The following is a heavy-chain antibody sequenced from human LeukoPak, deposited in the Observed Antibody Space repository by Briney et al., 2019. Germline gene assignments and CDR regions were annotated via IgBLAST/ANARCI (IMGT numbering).Heavy chain of an antibody. CDR2: INPISGGT. D-gene: IGHD2-8*01. CDR1: GYTFTGYY. CDR3: ARDYLGVSPRWSDP. Sequence: ASVKVSCKASGYTFTGYYMHWVRQAPGQGLEWMGWINPISGGTAYAVNFQGRLTLTRDTSISTAYMELTSLMSDDTAVYYCARDYLGVSPRWSDPWGQGTLVTVSS. V-gene: IGHV1-2*02. J-gene: IGHJ5*02.